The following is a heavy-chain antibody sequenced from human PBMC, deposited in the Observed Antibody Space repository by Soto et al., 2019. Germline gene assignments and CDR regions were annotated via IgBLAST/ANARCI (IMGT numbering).Heavy chain of an antibody. V-gene: IGHV1-2*02. CDR2: INPNSGGT. CDR3: ARVLGYYYDTSGYLMGY. Sequence: QVQLVQSGAEVKKPGASVKVSCKASGYTFTGYYIHWVRQAPGQGREWVGWINPNSGGTNYAQKFQGRVTMTRDTSISTASMELSWLRSDDTAVYDCARVLGYYYDTSGYLMGYWGQGTLVTVSS. D-gene: IGHD3-22*01. J-gene: IGHJ4*02. CDR1: GYTFTGYY.